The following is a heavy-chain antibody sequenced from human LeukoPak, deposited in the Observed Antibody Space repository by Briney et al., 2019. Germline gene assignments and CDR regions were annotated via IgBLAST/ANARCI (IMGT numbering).Heavy chain of an antibody. CDR1: GFTFSSYG. Sequence: PGGSLRLSCAASGFTFSSYGMHWVRQAPGKGLEWVAVISYDGSNKYYADSVKGRFTISRDNSKNTLYLQMNSLRAEDTAVYYCAKDRRYFDWSDHYYYYGMDVWGQGTTVTVSS. D-gene: IGHD3-9*01. CDR2: ISYDGSNK. CDR3: AKDRRYFDWSDHYYYYGMDV. J-gene: IGHJ6*02. V-gene: IGHV3-30*18.